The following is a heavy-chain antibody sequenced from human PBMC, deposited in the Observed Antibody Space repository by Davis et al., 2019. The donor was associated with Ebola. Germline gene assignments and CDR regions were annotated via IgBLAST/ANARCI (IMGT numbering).Heavy chain of an antibody. V-gene: IGHV4-59*01. D-gene: IGHD2-15*01. CDR3: ARVMGICSGGSCYLSWFDP. CDR1: GGSISSYY. J-gene: IGHJ5*02. CDR2: IYYSGST. Sequence: PSETLSLTCTVSGGSISSYYWSWIRQPPGKGLEWIGYIYYSGSTNYNPSLKSRVTISVDTSKNQFSLKLSSVTAADTAVYYCARVMGICSGGSCYLSWFDPWGQGTLVTVSS.